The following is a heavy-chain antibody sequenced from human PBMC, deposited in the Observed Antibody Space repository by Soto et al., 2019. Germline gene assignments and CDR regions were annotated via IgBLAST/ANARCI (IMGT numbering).Heavy chain of an antibody. CDR1: GFTFDDYA. V-gene: IGHV3-9*01. CDR3: AKDIAIFGVVIMNYYYGMDV. Sequence: SLRLSCVASGFTFDDYAMHWVRQAPGKGLEWVSGISWNSGSIGYADSVKGRFTISRDNAKNSLYLQMNSLRAEDTALYYCAKDIAIFGVVIMNYYYGMDVWGQGTTVTVSS. CDR2: ISWNSGSI. J-gene: IGHJ6*02. D-gene: IGHD3-3*01.